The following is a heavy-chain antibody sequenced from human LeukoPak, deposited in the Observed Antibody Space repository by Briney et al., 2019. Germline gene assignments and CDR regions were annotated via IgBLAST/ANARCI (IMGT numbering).Heavy chain of an antibody. CDR1: GDSVSSNSVT. J-gene: IGHJ5*02. Sequence: RSQTLSLTCAISGDSVSSNSVTWNWIRQSPSRGLEWLGRTYYRSTWYNDYAVSVRGRITVNPDTSKNRFSLHLNSVTPEDTAVYYCARRLTQYDCFDPWGQGILVTVSS. CDR2: TYYRSTWYN. V-gene: IGHV6-1*01. D-gene: IGHD2-2*01. CDR3: ARRLTQYDCFDP.